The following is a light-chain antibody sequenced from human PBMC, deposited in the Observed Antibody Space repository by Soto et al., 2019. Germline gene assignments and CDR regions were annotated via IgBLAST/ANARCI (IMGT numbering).Light chain of an antibody. Sequence: EIVLTQSPGTLSLSPGERATLSCRASQSVSSSYLAWYQQKPDQAPRLLIYGASSRATGIPDRFSGSGSGTDFTLTISRLEPEDFAVYYCQQYGSSPPEITFGPGTKSGYQT. CDR3: QQYGSSPPEIT. CDR2: GAS. J-gene: IGKJ3*01. V-gene: IGKV3-20*01. CDR1: QSVSSSY.